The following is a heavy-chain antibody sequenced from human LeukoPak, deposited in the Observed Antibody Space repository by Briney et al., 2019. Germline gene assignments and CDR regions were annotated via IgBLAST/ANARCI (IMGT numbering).Heavy chain of an antibody. CDR2: INSDGSST. CDR3: ARVKSSGYGEYYFDY. D-gene: IGHD5-12*01. CDR1: GFTFSSYW. V-gene: IGHV3-74*01. Sequence: QPGGSLRLSCAASGFTFSSYWMHWVRQAPGKGLVWVSRINSDGSSTSYADPVKGRFTISRDNAKNTLYLQMNSLRAEDTAVYYCARVKSSGYGEYYFDYWGQGTLVTVSS. J-gene: IGHJ4*02.